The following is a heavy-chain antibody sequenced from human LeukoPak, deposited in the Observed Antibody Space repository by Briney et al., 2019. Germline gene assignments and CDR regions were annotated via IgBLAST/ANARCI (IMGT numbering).Heavy chain of an antibody. CDR2: IYYSGST. J-gene: IGHJ5*02. Sequence: SQTLSVTCTVSGGSISSSSYYWGWIRQPPGKGLEWIGSIYYSGSTYYNPSLKSRVTISVDTSKNQFSLKLSSVTAADTAVYYCARQGIAAASGFGPWGQGTLVTVSS. D-gene: IGHD6-13*01. V-gene: IGHV4-39*01. CDR3: ARQGIAAASGFGP. CDR1: GGSISSSSYY.